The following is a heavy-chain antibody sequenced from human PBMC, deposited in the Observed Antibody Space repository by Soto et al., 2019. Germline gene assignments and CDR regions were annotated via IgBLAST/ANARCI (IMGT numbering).Heavy chain of an antibody. J-gene: IGHJ6*02. CDR2: ISDDGVST. D-gene: IGHD2-2*01. CDR3: ARLQVVPAASYYYYGMDV. V-gene: IGHV3-23*01. CDR1: GFTFSAYA. Sequence: LRLSCAASGFTFSAYAMNGVRQIPGKGLQWVSGISDDGVSTFYSDSLSGRFAVSRDNSKNTLYLRMNRLRVDDTAMYYCARLQVVPAASYYYYGMDVWGQGTTVTVSS.